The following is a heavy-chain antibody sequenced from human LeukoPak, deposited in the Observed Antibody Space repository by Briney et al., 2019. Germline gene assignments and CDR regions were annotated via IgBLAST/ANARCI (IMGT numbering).Heavy chain of an antibody. CDR3: ARTNWGLGGAFDM. CDR2: ISSSGSTI. V-gene: IGHV3-48*03. D-gene: IGHD7-27*01. CDR1: GFTFSSYE. Sequence: PGGSLRLSCAASGFTFSSYEMNWVRQAPGKGLEWVSYISSSGSTIYYADSVKGRFTTSRDNAKNSLYLQLNSLRAEDTAVYYCARTNWGLGGAFDMWGQGTMVTVSS. J-gene: IGHJ3*02.